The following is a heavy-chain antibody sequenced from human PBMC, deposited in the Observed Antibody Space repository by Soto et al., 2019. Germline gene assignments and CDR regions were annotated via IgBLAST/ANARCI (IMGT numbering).Heavy chain of an antibody. CDR2: IKSKTDGGTT. V-gene: IGHV3-15*01. CDR3: TTAAGLLWCGELS. Sequence: EVQLVESGGGLVKPGGSLRLSCAASGFTFSNAWMSWVRQAPGKGLEWVGRIKSKTDGGTTDYAAPVKGRFTISRDDSKNTLYLQMNSLKTEDTAVYYGTTAAGLLWCGELSWGQGTLVTVSS. J-gene: IGHJ5*02. CDR1: GFTFSNAW. D-gene: IGHD3-10*01.